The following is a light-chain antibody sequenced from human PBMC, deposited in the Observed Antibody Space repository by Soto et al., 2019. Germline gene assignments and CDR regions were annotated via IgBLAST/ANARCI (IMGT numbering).Light chain of an antibody. CDR2: GAS. CDR1: QSVSSN. V-gene: IGKV3-15*01. J-gene: IGKJ4*01. CDR3: HQYNNWPLLT. Sequence: EIVMTQSPATLSVSPGERATLSCRASQSVSSNLAWYQQKPGQAPRLLIYGASTRATGIPARFSGSGSGTEFTLTISSLQSEDFAVYYCHQYNNWPLLTSVGGTKVEIK.